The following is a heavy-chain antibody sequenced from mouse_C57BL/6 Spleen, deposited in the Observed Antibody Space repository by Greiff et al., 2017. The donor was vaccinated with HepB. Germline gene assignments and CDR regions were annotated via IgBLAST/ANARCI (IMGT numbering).Heavy chain of an antibody. CDR3: ASRQLRLQAWFAY. D-gene: IGHD3-2*02. Sequence: DVQLVESGGDLVKPGGSLKLSCAASGFTFSSYGMSWVRQTPDKRLEWVATISSGGSYTYYPDSVKGRFTISRDNAKNTLYLQMSSLKSEDTAMYYCASRQLRLQAWFAYWGQGTLVTVSA. CDR1: GFTFSSYG. J-gene: IGHJ3*01. CDR2: ISSGGSYT. V-gene: IGHV5-6*01.